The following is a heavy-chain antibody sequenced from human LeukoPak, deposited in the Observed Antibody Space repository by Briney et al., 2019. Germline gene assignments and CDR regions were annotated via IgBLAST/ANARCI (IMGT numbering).Heavy chain of an antibody. Sequence: NSSETLSLTCAVSGGSISSGGYSWSWIRQPPGKGLEWIGYIYHSGSTNYNPSLKSRVTISVDTSKNQFSLKLSSVTAADTAVYYCARDEDGMDVWGQGTTVTVSS. CDR1: GGSISSGGYS. V-gene: IGHV4-30-2*01. J-gene: IGHJ6*02. CDR3: ARDEDGMDV. CDR2: IYHSGST.